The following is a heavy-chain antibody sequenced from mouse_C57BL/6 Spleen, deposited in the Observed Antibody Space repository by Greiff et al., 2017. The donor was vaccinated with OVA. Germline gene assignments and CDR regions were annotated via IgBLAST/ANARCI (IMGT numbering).Heavy chain of an antibody. Sequence: QVHVKQPGAELVKPGASVKMSCKASGYTFTSYWITWVKQRPGQGLEWIGDIYPGSGSTNYNEKFKSKATLTVDTSSSTAYMQLSSLTSEDSAVYYCARSYYSNYVEAMDYWGQGTSVTVSS. CDR3: ARSYYSNYVEAMDY. V-gene: IGHV1-55*01. D-gene: IGHD2-5*01. CDR2: IYPGSGST. J-gene: IGHJ4*01. CDR1: GYTFTSYW.